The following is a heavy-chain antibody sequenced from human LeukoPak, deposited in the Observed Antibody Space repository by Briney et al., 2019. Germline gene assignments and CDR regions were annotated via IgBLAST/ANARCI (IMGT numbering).Heavy chain of an antibody. V-gene: IGHV4-34*01. Sequence: SETLSLTCAVYGGSFSGYYWSWIRQPPGKGLEWIGEINHSGSTNYNPSLKSRVTISVDTSKNQFSLKLSSVTAADTAVYYCARDATTTNWFDPWGQGTLVTVSS. CDR1: GGSFSGYY. CDR2: INHSGST. J-gene: IGHJ5*02. D-gene: IGHD4-17*01. CDR3: ARDATTTNWFDP.